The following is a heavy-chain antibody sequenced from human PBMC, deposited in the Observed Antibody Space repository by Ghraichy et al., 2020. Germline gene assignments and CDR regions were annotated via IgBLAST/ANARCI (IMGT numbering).Heavy chain of an antibody. CDR3: ARYSYGLTSNFDY. D-gene: IGHD5-18*01. J-gene: IGHJ4*02. CDR2: MYYSGSA. Sequence: SETLSLTCTVSGGSISGYHWSWIRQAPGKGLECIAYMYYSGSANYNPSLKSRVTMSVDTSMNQFSLNLSFMTAADTAVYYCARYSYGLTSNFDYWGQGTLVTVSS. V-gene: IGHV4-59*01. CDR1: GGSISGYH.